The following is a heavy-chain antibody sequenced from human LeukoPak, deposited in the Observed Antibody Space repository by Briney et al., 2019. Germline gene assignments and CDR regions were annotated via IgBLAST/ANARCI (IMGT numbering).Heavy chain of an antibody. V-gene: IGHV3-33*06. CDR1: GFTFSTYN. D-gene: IGHD5-18*01. CDR3: AKDSGYSYGHGLDY. Sequence: GGSLRLSCAASGFTFSTYNMHWVRQAPGKGLEWVALMLSDGGNKYHADSVKGRFTISRDNSKNTLSLQMNSLRDEDTAVYYCAKDSGYSYGHGLDYWGQGTLVTVSS. J-gene: IGHJ4*02. CDR2: MLSDGGNK.